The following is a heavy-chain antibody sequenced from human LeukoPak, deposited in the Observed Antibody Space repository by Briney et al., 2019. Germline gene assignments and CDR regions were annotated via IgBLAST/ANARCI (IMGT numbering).Heavy chain of an antibody. V-gene: IGHV3-21*01. D-gene: IGHD3-10*01. CDR3: AARDSYGSGSYPIDY. CDR2: ISTRSTYI. J-gene: IGHJ4*02. Sequence: GGPLRLSCAASGFTFSSYSMNWVRQAPGKGLEWVSSISTRSTYIYYADSVKGRFTISRDNARNSLSLQMNSLRAEDTAFYYCAARDSYGSGSYPIDYWGQGTLVTVSS. CDR1: GFTFSSYS.